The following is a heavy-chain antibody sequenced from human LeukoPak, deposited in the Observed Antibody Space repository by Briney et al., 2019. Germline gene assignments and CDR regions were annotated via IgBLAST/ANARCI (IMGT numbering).Heavy chain of an antibody. D-gene: IGHD4-11*01. Sequence: ASVRVSCKASGYTFSSKGINWVRQAPGQGLEGVGWISAYIGNTNYAQKFQGRVTMTTDTSSSTAYMELRSLRSDDTAVYYCARVPDDYTFDYWGQGTLVTVSS. J-gene: IGHJ4*02. CDR2: ISAYIGNT. CDR1: GYTFSSKG. V-gene: IGHV1-18*01. CDR3: ARVPDDYTFDY.